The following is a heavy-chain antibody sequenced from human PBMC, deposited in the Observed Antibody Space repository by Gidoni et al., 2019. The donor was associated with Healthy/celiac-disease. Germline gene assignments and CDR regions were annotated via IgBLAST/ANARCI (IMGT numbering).Heavy chain of an antibody. V-gene: IGHV1-8*01. CDR3: AGDRGVCRIGYRPIY. CDR2: MNPNCVIT. J-gene: IGHJ4*02. CDR1: GSTFTSYD. D-gene: IGHD3-3*01. Sequence: QVQLVQSGAEVKKPGASVKVSCKASGSTFTSYDINWVRQATGQRLELVGGMNPNCVITGYAKKFQGRFTMTRITTSSTDYMKPSSLQSDSTAVYYCAGDRGVCRIGYRPIYWGQGTLVTVSS.